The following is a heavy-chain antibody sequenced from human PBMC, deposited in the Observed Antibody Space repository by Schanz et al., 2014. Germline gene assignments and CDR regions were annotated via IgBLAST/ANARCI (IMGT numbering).Heavy chain of an antibody. D-gene: IGHD3-10*01. V-gene: IGHV3-23*04. CDR2: ITGASDHI. CDR1: GFIFGSSV. Sequence: EVQLVESGGGVVQPGRSLRLSCAASGFIFGSSVMAWVRQAPGKGLEWVSGITGASDHIDYAESVKGRFTISRDNSKNTLYLQMNSLRAEDTAVYYCAKGRFGELSAFDIWGQGTMXTVSS. J-gene: IGHJ3*02. CDR3: AKGRFGELSAFDI.